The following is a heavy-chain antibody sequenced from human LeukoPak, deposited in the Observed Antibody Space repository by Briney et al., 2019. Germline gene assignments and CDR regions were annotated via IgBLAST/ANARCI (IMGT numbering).Heavy chain of an antibody. CDR2: INPNSGGT. J-gene: IGHJ3*02. CDR1: GYTFTGYY. Sequence: ASVKVSCKASGYTFTGYYMHWVRQAPGQGLEWMGWINPNSGGTNYAQKFQGRGTMTRDTSISTAYMELSRLRSDDTAAYYCPRGDSGYDESDDAFDIWGQGTMVTVSS. D-gene: IGHD5-12*01. V-gene: IGHV1-2*02. CDR3: PRGDSGYDESDDAFDI.